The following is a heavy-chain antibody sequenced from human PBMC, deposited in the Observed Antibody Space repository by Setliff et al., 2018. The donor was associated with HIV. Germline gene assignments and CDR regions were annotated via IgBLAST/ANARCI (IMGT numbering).Heavy chain of an antibody. D-gene: IGHD3-10*01. CDR2: MYYTGNT. CDR1: GGSISSGSYH. V-gene: IGHV4-61*10. CDR3: ARSIYGSGTYPLDI. J-gene: IGHJ4*02. Sequence: PSETLSLTCSVSGGSISSGSYHWNWIRQSAEKGLEWIGRMYYTGNTDYSPSLKSRAIMSIDRSRNQFSLKVHSVTAADTAVYYCARSIYGSGTYPLDIWGQGILVTVSS.